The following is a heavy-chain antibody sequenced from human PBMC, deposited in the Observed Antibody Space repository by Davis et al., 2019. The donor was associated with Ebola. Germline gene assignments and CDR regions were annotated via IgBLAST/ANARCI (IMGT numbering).Heavy chain of an antibody. D-gene: IGHD2-15*01. V-gene: IGHV3-23*01. CDR1: GFTFSSYA. CDR3: AKVGGFLLPNY. Sequence: GESLKISCAASGFTFSSYAMSWVRQAPGKGLEWVSAISGSGCSTYYADSVKGRFTISRDNSKNTLYLQMNSLRAEDTAVYYCAKVGGFLLPNYWGQGTLVTVSS. CDR2: ISGSGCST. J-gene: IGHJ4*02.